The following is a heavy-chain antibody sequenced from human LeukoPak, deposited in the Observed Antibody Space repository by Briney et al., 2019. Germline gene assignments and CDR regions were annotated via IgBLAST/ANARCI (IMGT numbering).Heavy chain of an antibody. CDR2: IIPIFGTA. D-gene: IGHD6-6*01. CDR1: GGTFSSYA. Sequence: GASVKVSCKASGGTFSSYAISWVRQAPGQGLEWMGGIIPIFGTANYAQKFQGRVTVTADESTSTAYMELSSLRSEDTAVYYCGCPWADRQPVPYRVPLLGMDVWGQGTTVTVSS. J-gene: IGHJ6*02. V-gene: IGHV1-69*13. CDR3: GCPWADRQPVPYRVPLLGMDV.